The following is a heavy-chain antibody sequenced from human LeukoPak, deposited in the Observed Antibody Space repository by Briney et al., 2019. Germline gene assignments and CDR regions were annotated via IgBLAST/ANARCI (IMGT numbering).Heavy chain of an antibody. V-gene: IGHV3-30*18. CDR2: ISYDGGNK. CDR1: GFTFSSYG. D-gene: IGHD6-13*01. J-gene: IGHJ4*02. Sequence: GSLRLSCAASGFTFSSYGMHWVRQAPGKGLEWVAVISYDGGNKYYADSVKGRFTISRDNSKNTLYLQMNSLRAEDTAVYYCAKGSSSSYFDYWGQGTLVTVSS. CDR3: AKGSSSSYFDY.